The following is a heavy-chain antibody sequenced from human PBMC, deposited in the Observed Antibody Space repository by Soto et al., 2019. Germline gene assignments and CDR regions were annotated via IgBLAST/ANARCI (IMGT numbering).Heavy chain of an antibody. D-gene: IGHD4-17*01. CDR2: IRSKAYGGTT. CDR3: TREDYGKDYYYYYMDV. Sequence: GGSLRLSCTASGFTFGDYAMSWFRQAPGKGLEWVGFIRSKAYGGTTEYAASVKGRFTISRDYSKSIAYLQMNSLKTEDTAVYYCTREDYGKDYYYYYMDVWGKGTTVTVSS. CDR1: GFTFGDYA. J-gene: IGHJ6*03. V-gene: IGHV3-49*03.